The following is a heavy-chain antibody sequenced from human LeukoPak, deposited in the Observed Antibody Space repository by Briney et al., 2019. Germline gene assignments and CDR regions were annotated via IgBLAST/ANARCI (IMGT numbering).Heavy chain of an antibody. D-gene: IGHD2/OR15-2a*01. CDR2: ISNTGST. Sequence: PSETLSLTCSISGDSVSSGIYYWSWIRQPPGKGLEWIGYISNTGSTNYNPSLKSRVTISVDTSKKQFSLKPSSVTAADTAVYNCARNSNWGQGTLVTVSS. CDR3: ARNSN. J-gene: IGHJ4*02. CDR1: GDSVSSGIYY. V-gene: IGHV4-61*01.